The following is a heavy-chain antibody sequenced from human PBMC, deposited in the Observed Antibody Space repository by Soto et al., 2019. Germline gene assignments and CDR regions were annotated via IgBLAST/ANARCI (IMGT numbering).Heavy chain of an antibody. V-gene: IGHV3-11*01. CDR2: IGASGSPI. D-gene: IGHD3-10*01. CDR1: GFSFSDYY. Sequence: QMQLVQSGGGLVKPGGSLRLSCAASGFSFSDYYMSWIRRAPGKGLEWVSYIGASGSPIYFGDSVKGRSSISRDNTNNSLYLQMNSLGPDDTAVYYCARGTYGMDVWCQGTTVIVSS. CDR3: ARGTYGMDV. J-gene: IGHJ6*02.